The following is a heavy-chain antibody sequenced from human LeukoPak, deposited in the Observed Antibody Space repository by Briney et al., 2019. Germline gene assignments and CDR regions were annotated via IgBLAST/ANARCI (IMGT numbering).Heavy chain of an antibody. CDR2: INHSGSA. V-gene: IGHV4-34*01. CDR3: ARQTGSGLFILP. D-gene: IGHD3/OR15-3a*01. Sequence: KPSETLSLTCAVYGGSFSRYYWTWIRQPPGKGLEWIGEINHSGSANYNPSLKSRVTISVDASKSQFSLKLTSVTAADTAVYYCARQTGSGLFILPGGQGTLVTVSS. CDR1: GGSFSRYY. J-gene: IGHJ4*02.